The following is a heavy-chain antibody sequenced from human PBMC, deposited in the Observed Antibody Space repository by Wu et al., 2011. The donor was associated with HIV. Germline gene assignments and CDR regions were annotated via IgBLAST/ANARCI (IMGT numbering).Heavy chain of an antibody. V-gene: IGHV1-69*05. CDR1: GGTFSSYG. CDR2: IIPMFGTT. CDR3: ARVSGSGVVIRAWFDP. D-gene: IGHD3-10*01. J-gene: IGHJ5*02. Sequence: QVQLVQSGAEVKKPGSSVKVSCKASGGTFSSYGISWVRQAPGQGPEWMGGIIPMFGTTNYAQKFQGRVTITTDDSTNTAYMELSSLRSEDTAVYYCARVSGSGVVIRAWFDPWVQGTLVTVS.